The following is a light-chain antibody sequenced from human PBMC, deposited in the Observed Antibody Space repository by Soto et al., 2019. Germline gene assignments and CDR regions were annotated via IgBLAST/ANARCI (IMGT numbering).Light chain of an antibody. V-gene: IGLV1-44*01. J-gene: IGLJ3*02. Sequence: QSVLTQPPSASGTPGQRVTISCSGSSSNIGSNTVNWYQQLPGTAPKLLIYSNNQRPSGVPDRFSGSKSGTSASLAISGLQSEDEADYYCAAWDDSLNGRVFGGWTKSPS. CDR3: AAWDDSLNGRV. CDR2: SNN. CDR1: SSNIGSNT.